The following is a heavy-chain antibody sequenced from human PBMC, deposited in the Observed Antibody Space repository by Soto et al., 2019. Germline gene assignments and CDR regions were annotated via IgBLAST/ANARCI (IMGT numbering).Heavy chain of an antibody. CDR2: MNPNSGNT. Sequence: GASVKVSCKASGYTFTSYDIKWVRQATGQGLEWMGWMNPNSGNTGYAQKFQGRVTMTRNTSISTAYMELSSLRSEDTAVYYCARGRWRTTYFVPWGQGTLVTVSS. CDR1: GYTFTSYD. D-gene: IGHD3-3*01. V-gene: IGHV1-8*01. J-gene: IGHJ5*02. CDR3: ARGRWRTTYFVP.